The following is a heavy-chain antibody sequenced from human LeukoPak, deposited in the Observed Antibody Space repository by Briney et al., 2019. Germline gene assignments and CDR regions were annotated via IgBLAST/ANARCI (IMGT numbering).Heavy chain of an antibody. CDR1: GYSFTSYW. CDR2: MYPGGSDT. J-gene: IGHJ4*02. V-gene: IGHV5-51*01. D-gene: IGHD3-22*01. Sequence: GESLKISCKGSGYSFTSYWIAWVRQMPGKGLEWMGIMYPGGSDTRYSPSFQGQVTISADNSIGTAYLQWSSLKASDTAMYYRTRRIGSSGYSDYWGQGTLVTVSS. CDR3: TRRIGSSGYSDY.